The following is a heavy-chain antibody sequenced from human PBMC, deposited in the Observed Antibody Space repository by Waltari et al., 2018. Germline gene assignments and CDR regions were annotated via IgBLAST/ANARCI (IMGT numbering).Heavy chain of an antibody. CDR2: ISGSGGST. CDR1: GFTFSSYA. CDR3: AKDFDAYSSSWYIGY. J-gene: IGHJ4*02. D-gene: IGHD6-13*01. V-gene: IGHV3-23*01. Sequence: EVQLLESGGGLVQPGGSLRLSCAASGFTFSSYAMSWVRTAPGKGREWVSAISGSGGSTYYADSVKGRFTISRDNSKNTLYLQMNSLRAEDTAVYYCAKDFDAYSSSWYIGYWGQGTLVTVSS.